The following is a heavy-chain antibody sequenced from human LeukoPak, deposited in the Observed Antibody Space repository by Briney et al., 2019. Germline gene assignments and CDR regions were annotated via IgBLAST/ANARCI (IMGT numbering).Heavy chain of an antibody. CDR3: ARDFWGAYRVDYFDY. CDR2: INQDGSKT. Sequence: GGSLRLSCAASGFTFSNYWMSWVRRAPGKGLEXVANINQDGSKTYYVDSLRGRFTISRDNAKKSLYLQMNSLRAEDTAVYYCARDFWGAYRVDYFDYWGQGTLVTVSS. V-gene: IGHV3-7*01. J-gene: IGHJ4*02. CDR1: GFTFSNYW. D-gene: IGHD3-3*01.